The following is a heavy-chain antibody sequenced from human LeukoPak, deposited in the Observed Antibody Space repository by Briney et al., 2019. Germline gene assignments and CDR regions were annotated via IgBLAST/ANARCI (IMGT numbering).Heavy chain of an antibody. D-gene: IGHD6-13*01. CDR2: IHTANGNT. J-gene: IGHJ4*02. CDR1: GYKFTNYV. CDR3: ARENSGIAATDIIDY. Sequence: ASVKVSCKASGYKFTNYVMHWVRQTPGQRLEWMGWIHTANGNTNCSQKFQGRVTITRDTPATTVYMELTSLRSEDTAIYYCARENSGIAATDIIDYWGQGTLVAVSS. V-gene: IGHV1-3*04.